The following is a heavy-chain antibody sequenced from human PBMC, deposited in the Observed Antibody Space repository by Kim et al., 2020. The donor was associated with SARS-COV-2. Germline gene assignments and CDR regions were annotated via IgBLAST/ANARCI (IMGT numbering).Heavy chain of an antibody. CDR3: AIPGVVGYGMAV. V-gene: IGHV3-53*01. CDR2: IYSGGTT. CDR1: GFTVSSNH. D-gene: IGHD3-22*01. Sequence: GGSLRLSCAASGFTVSSNHMSWVRQAPGKGLEWVSVIYSGGTTYNADSVQGRVTISRDDSKNTLYLQINSLRAEDTAVYYCAIPGVVGYGMAVWGQGTT. J-gene: IGHJ6*02.